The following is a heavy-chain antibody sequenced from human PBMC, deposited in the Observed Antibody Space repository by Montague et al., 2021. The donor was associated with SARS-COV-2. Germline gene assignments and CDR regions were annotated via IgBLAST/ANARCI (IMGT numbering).Heavy chain of an antibody. V-gene: IGHV4-39*07. CDR3: ARGGYGGWTGYYFDY. CDR1: GGSISSSSNY. CDR2: IHHSGST. J-gene: IGHJ4*02. Sequence: SETLSLTCSVSGGSISSSSNYWGWIRQPPGKGLEWIGEIHHSGSTNYNPSLKSRVTMSVDRSKNHFSLRLSSVTAADTAMYYCARGGYGGWTGYYFDYWGQGTLVTVSS. D-gene: IGHD4/OR15-4a*01.